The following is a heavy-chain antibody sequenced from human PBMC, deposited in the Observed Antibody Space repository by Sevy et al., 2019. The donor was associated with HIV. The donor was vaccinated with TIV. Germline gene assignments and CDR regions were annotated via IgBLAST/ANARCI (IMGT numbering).Heavy chain of an antibody. CDR2: ISYDASVK. J-gene: IGHJ4*01. CDR3: ARDGGYSIKWYPLY. Sequence: GGSLRLSCAASGFTFSTYAMHWVRQAPGKGLEAVAVISYDASVKFYADSVKGRFTISRDNSKNMLSLQINSLRPEDTAVYFCARDGGYSIKWYPLYWGHGTLVTVSS. D-gene: IGHD6-13*01. V-gene: IGHV3-30-3*01. CDR1: GFTFSTYA.